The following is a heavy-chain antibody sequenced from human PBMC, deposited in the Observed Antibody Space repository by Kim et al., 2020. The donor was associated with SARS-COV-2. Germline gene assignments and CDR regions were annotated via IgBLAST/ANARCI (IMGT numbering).Heavy chain of an antibody. D-gene: IGHD3-10*01. CDR2: IYWDDDK. V-gene: IGHV2-5*02. Sequence: SGPTLVKPTQTLTLTCTFSGFSLSTSGVGVGWIRQPPGKALEWLALIYWDDDKRYSPSLKSRLTITKDTSKNQVVLTMTNMDPVDTATYYCAHMPLMVRGVIPGYYYYYYGMDVWGQGTTVTVSS. CDR1: GFSLSTSGVG. J-gene: IGHJ6*02. CDR3: AHMPLMVRGVIPGYYYYYYGMDV.